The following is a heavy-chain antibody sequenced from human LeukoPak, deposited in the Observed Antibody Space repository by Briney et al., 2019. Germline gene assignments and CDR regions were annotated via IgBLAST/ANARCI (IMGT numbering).Heavy chain of an antibody. J-gene: IGHJ5*02. V-gene: IGHV1-8*03. D-gene: IGHD6-13*01. CDR1: GYTFTSYD. CDR3: ARDPKPYSPKNWFDP. CDR2: MNPNSGNT. Sequence: ASVKVSCKASGYTFTSYDINWVRQATGQGLEWMGWMNPNSGNTGYAQKFQGRVTITRNTSISTAYMELRSLRSDDTAVYYCARDPKPYSPKNWFDPWGQGTLVTVSS.